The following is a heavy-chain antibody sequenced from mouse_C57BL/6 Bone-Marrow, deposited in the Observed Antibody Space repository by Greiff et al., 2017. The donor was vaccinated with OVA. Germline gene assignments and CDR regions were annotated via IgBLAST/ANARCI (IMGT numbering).Heavy chain of an antibody. CDR2: IYPGSGST. CDR3: ARRTTVVATGAMDY. Sequence: QVQLQQSGAELVKPGASVKMSCKASGYTFTSYWITWVKQRPGQGLEWIGDIYPGSGSTNYNEKFKSKATLTVDTSSSTAYMQLSSLTSEDSAVYYCARRTTVVATGAMDYWGQGTSVTVSS. CDR1: GYTFTSYW. J-gene: IGHJ4*01. V-gene: IGHV1-55*01. D-gene: IGHD1-1*01.